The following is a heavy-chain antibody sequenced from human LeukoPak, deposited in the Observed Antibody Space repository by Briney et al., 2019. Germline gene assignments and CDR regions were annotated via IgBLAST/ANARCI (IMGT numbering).Heavy chain of an antibody. D-gene: IGHD3-10*01. V-gene: IGHV3-7*01. CDR2: IKQDGSEK. CDR1: GFTFSSYS. CDR3: ARSTITMVRGVIKTTTTWYSYYYMDV. J-gene: IGHJ6*03. Sequence: GGSLRLSCAASGFTFSSYSMNWVRQAPGKGLEWVANIKQDGSEKYYVDSVKGRFTISRGNAKNSLYLQMNSLRAEDTAVYYCARSTITMVRGVIKTTTTWYSYYYMDVWGKGTTVTVSS.